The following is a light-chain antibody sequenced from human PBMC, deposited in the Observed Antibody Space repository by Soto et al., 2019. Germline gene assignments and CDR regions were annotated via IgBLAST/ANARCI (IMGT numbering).Light chain of an antibody. Sequence: VLTQSPATLSVSPGEIATLSCWASETVATNLAWYQQKPGQAPRLLISGASTRAAGISDRFRGSGSGTEFTLTISSPRSNDSTIYYFQHYFEWAPLTFGPGTKVDIK. CDR1: ETVATN. V-gene: IGKV3-15*01. CDR3: QHYFEWAPLT. CDR2: GAS. J-gene: IGKJ1*01.